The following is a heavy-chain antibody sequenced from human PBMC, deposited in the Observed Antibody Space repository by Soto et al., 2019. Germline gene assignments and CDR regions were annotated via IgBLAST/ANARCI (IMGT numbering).Heavy chain of an antibody. D-gene: IGHD2-21*02. CDR2: ISGSGGST. Sequence: PGGSLRLSCEASGFTFSSYAMSWVRQAPGKGLEWVSAISGSGGSTYYADSVKGRFTISRDNSKNTLYLQMNSLRAEDTAVYYCATPRPPAAYCGGDCPYYFDYWGQGTLVTVSS. V-gene: IGHV3-23*01. CDR3: ATPRPPAAYCGGDCPYYFDY. J-gene: IGHJ4*02. CDR1: GFTFSSYA.